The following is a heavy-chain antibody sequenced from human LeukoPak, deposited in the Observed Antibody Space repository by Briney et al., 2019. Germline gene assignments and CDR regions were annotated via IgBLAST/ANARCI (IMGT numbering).Heavy chain of an antibody. V-gene: IGHV4-39*01. CDR2: IYYSGKT. Sequence: SETLSLTCTVAGGSISSGTYHWGWIRQSPGKGLEWIGSIYYSGKTYYNPSLRSRVTISVDTSKNQFSLKVSSVTAADTAVYYCARRGPSIDLSEYYFDYWGQGILVTVSS. J-gene: IGHJ4*02. CDR1: GGSISSGTYH. D-gene: IGHD6-6*01. CDR3: ARRGPSIDLSEYYFDY.